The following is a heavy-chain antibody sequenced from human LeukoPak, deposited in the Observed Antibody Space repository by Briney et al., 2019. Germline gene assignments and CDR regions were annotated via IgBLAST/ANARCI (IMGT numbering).Heavy chain of an antibody. J-gene: IGHJ6*02. CDR1: GFTFSSYA. V-gene: IGHV3-23*01. CDR2: ISGSGGST. CDR3: AKDPGACSSTSCYPRSYYYYYGMDV. Sequence: GGSLRLSCAAPGFTFSSYAMSWVRQAPGKGLEWVSAISGSGGSTYYADSVKGRFTISRGNSKNTLYLQMNSLRAEDTAVYYCAKDPGACSSTSCYPRSYYYYYGMDVWGQGTTVTVSS. D-gene: IGHD2-2*01.